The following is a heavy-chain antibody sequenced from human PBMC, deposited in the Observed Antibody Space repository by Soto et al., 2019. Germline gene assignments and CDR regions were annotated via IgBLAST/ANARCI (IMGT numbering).Heavy chain of an antibody. CDR3: VRAPFGVGEWFAP. D-gene: IGHD3-10*01. Sequence: QVQLQESGPRLVKPSQTLSLTCTVSGGSVSSDGYYWGWIRQLPGKGLEWIGYIYNTGATYYNPSHMGPLSMSFVTSKNQLSRKINSVPAADTAVYYCVRAPFGVGEWFAPWGQGTLVTVSS. V-gene: IGHV4-31*01. CDR2: IYNTGAT. J-gene: IGHJ5*02. CDR1: GGSVSSDGYY.